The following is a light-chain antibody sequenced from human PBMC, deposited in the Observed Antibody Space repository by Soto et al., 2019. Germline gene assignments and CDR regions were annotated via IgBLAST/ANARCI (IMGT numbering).Light chain of an antibody. J-gene: IGLJ2*01. Sequence: QPVLTQPPSVSGAPGQRVTISCTGSSSNIGAGYDVHWYQQLPGTAPKLLIYGNSNRPSGVPDRFSGSKSGTSASLAITGLQAEDEADYYCQSYDSSLDVVFGGGTKLIVL. CDR3: QSYDSSLDVV. CDR1: SSNIGAGYD. V-gene: IGLV1-40*01. CDR2: GNS.